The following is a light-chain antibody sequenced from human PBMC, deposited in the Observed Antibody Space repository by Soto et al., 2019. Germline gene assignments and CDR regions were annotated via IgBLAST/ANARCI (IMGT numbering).Light chain of an antibody. V-gene: IGKV3-11*01. CDR1: QSVRHY. CDR3: QQRSNWPLT. J-gene: IGKJ1*01. CDR2: DAS. Sequence: EIVLTQSPATLSLSPGERVTLSCRASQSVRHYFAWYQQKPGQPPRLLIYDASNRATGIPARFSGSGSETDFTLTISSLEPEDSAVYYCQQRSNWPLTFSQGTKVEIK.